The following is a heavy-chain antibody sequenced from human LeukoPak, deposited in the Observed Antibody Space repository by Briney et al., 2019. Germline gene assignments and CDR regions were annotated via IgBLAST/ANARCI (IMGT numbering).Heavy chain of an antibody. V-gene: IGHV4-59*08. J-gene: IGHJ3*02. CDR3: ARHPSALYAFDI. Sequence: PSETLSLTCTVSGGSISSYYWSWIRQPPGKELEWIGYIFYSGSTNYNPSLKSRVTISVDTSKNQFPLKLSSVTAADTAVYYCARHPSALYAFDIWGQGTMVIVSS. D-gene: IGHD3-3*01. CDR1: GGSISSYY. CDR2: IFYSGST.